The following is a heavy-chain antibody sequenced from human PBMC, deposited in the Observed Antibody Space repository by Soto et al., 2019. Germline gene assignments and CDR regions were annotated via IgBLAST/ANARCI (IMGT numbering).Heavy chain of an antibody. CDR1: GGTFSSYA. CDR2: IIPIFGTA. D-gene: IGHD6-13*01. J-gene: IGHJ6*02. Sequence: QVQLVQSGAEVKKPGSSVKVSCKASGGTFSSYAISWVRQAPGQGLEWMGGIIPIFGTANYAQKFQGRVTITADESTSTAYMELSSLRSEDTAVYYCARLLGQQLVAGYYGMDVWGQGTTVTVSS. CDR3: ARLLGQQLVAGYYGMDV. V-gene: IGHV1-69*01.